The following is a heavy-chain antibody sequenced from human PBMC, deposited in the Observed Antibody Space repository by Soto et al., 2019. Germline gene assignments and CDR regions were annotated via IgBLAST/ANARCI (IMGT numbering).Heavy chain of an antibody. V-gene: IGHV3-23*01. CDR2: ITDSGAST. J-gene: IGHJ4*02. Sequence: GGSLRLSCAASGFTFSSYAMSWVRQAPGEWLGWVSHITDSGASTYYLDSVKGRFTISGDNSKNTLYLQLNSLSADYTAFYYCAKEPNLAVADGYWRQGTLDTVCS. CDR1: GFTFSSYA. D-gene: IGHD6-19*01. CDR3: AKEPNLAVADGY.